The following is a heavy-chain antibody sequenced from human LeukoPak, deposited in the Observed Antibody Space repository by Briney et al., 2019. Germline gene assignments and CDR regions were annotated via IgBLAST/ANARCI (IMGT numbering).Heavy chain of an antibody. Sequence: ASVKVSCKASGYTFAGYYIHWVRRAPGQGLEWLGWTNPNKGDTKSTQKFRDRVIMTTDTSLTTAYMELINLKSDDTAVYYCTRSSWDCSSGSCYSNMNFDFWGQGTLVTVSS. J-gene: IGHJ4*02. CDR2: TNPNKGDT. CDR1: GYTFAGYY. V-gene: IGHV1-2*02. D-gene: IGHD2-15*01. CDR3: TRSSWDCSSGSCYSNMNFDF.